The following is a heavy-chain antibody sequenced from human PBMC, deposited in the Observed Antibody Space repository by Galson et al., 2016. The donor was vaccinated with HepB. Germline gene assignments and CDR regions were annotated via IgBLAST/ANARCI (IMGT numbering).Heavy chain of an antibody. J-gene: IGHJ4*02. CDR2: IFRSGGT. Sequence: ETLSLTCAVSGGSISSDTWWTWVRQPPGKGLEWIGEIFRSGGTNYNPSLKSRVTISVDKSKNQFSLRLSSVTAADTALYFCTKRGVLYSGSGELARTVSPPFDFWGQGTLVTVSS. CDR3: TKRGVLYSGSGELARTVSPPFDF. V-gene: IGHV4-4*01. D-gene: IGHD3-10*01. CDR1: GGSISSDTW.